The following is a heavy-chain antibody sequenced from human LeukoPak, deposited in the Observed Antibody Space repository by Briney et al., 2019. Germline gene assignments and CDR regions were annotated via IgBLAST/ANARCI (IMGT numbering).Heavy chain of an antibody. D-gene: IGHD6-19*01. CDR2: IKSKTDGGTT. Sequence: GGSLRLSCAASGFTFSNAWMSWVRQAPGKGLEWVGRIKSKTDGGTTDYAAPVKGRFTISRADSKNTLYLQMNSLRADDTAVYYCASGRYSSGWPNYYLDYWGQGTLVTVSS. CDR3: ASGRYSSGWPNYYLDY. CDR1: GFTFSNAW. V-gene: IGHV3-15*01. J-gene: IGHJ4*02.